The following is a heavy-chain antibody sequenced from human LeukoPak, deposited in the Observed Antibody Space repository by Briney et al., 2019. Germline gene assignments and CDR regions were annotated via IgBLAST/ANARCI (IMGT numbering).Heavy chain of an antibody. CDR2: ISAYNGNT. V-gene: IGHV1-18*01. Sequence: ASVKVSCKASGYTFTSYGISWVRQAPGQGLEWMGWISAYNGNTNYAQKLQGRVIMTTDTSTSTAYMELRSLRSDDTAVYYCARGGPSYYYDSSGYFVDYWGQGTLVTVSS. D-gene: IGHD3-22*01. J-gene: IGHJ4*02. CDR3: ARGGPSYYYDSSGYFVDY. CDR1: GYTFTSYG.